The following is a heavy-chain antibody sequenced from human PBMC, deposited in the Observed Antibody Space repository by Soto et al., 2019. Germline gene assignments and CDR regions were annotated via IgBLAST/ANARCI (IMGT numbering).Heavy chain of an antibody. CDR1: GFTFSNAW. D-gene: IGHD2-2*01. V-gene: IGHV3-15*01. CDR2: IKSKTDGGTT. J-gene: IGHJ4*02. CDR3: TTASLFGYCSSTSCPLDY. Sequence: GGSLRLSCAASGFTFSNAWMSWVRQAPGKGLEWVGRIKSKTDGGTTDYAAPVKGRFTISRDDSKNTLYLQMNSLKTEDTAVYYCTTASLFGYCSSTSCPLDYWGQGTLVTVSS.